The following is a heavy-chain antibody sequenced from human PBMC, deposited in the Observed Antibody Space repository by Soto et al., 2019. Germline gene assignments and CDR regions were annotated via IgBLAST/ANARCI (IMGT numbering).Heavy chain of an antibody. CDR3: ARSWVTGKGGMDV. J-gene: IGHJ6*02. CDR2: INGYTGNT. D-gene: IGHD3-16*01. CDR1: GYTFTSYG. Sequence: QVQLVQSGAEVKKPGASVKVSCKTSGYTFTSYGLSWVRQAPGQGLEWMGWINGYTGNTNYAQKFQGRVTMTTDTSTNTAYLDLWTLISGDRAVYYCARSWVTGKGGMDVWGQGTTVTVSS. V-gene: IGHV1-18*01.